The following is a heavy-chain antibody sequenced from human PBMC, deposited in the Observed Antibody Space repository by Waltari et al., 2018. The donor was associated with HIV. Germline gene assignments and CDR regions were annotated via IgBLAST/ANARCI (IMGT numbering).Heavy chain of an antibody. CDR1: GFTVSSHY. Sequence: EVQRVESGGGLVQPGGSLRLSCAALGFTVSSHYLSWVRQAPGKGLEWVSVIYSGGSTYYADSVKGRFTISRDNSKNTLYLQMNSLRAEDTAVYYCASIAYCGGDCYPRGMDVWGQGTTVTVSS. CDR2: IYSGGST. CDR3: ASIAYCGGDCYPRGMDV. J-gene: IGHJ6*02. V-gene: IGHV3-66*01. D-gene: IGHD2-21*02.